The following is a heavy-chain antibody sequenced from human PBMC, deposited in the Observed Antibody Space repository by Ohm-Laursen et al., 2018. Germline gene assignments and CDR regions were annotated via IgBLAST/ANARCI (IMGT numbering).Heavy chain of an antibody. V-gene: IGHV4-34*01. CDR1: GGSFSGYF. CDR2: INQSGST. J-gene: IGHJ6*02. Sequence: SDTLSLTCAVYGGSFSGYFWNWIRQPPGKGLEWIGEINQSGSTKYNPSLKRRVTSSADSSNSQFSLRLTSVTAADTATYYCARGSGFFKLDVWGQGTTVTVSS. D-gene: IGHD6-19*01. CDR3: ARGSGFFKLDV.